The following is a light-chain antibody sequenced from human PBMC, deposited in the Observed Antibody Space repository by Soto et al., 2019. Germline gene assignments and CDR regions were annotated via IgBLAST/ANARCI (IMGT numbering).Light chain of an antibody. CDR3: QQHNIWPPIT. J-gene: IGKJ5*01. CDR1: QSVSSN. CDR2: GAS. V-gene: IGKV3-15*01. Sequence: EIVMTQSPATLSVSLGERATLSCRASQSVSSNLAWYKQKPGQPPSLLIYGASARATGIPARFSGSGSGTEFTLTISSLQSEDFAVYYCQQHNIWPPITFGQGTRLEIK.